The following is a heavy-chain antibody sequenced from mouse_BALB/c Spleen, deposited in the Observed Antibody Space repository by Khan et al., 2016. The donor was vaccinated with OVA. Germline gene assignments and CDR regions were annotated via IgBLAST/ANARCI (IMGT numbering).Heavy chain of an antibody. CDR3: ARSNYFGYTFAY. CDR1: GYTFTDYY. J-gene: IGHJ3*01. CDR2: ISPGSGDT. Sequence: QVQLQQSGAELARPGASVKLSCKASGYTFTDYYINCVKQRTGQGLEWIGEISPGSGDTYYNEKFKGKAPLTADKSSTTAYMQLSSLTSEASAVYFCARSNYFGYTFAYWGQGTLVTVSA. D-gene: IGHD1-2*01. V-gene: IGHV1-77*01.